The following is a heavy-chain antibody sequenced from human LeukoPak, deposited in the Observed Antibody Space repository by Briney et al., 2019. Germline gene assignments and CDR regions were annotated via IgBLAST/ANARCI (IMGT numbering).Heavy chain of an antibody. CDR3: VSFYETY. J-gene: IGHJ4*02. V-gene: IGHV3-74*01. Sequence: GGSLRLSCAASGNYWMHWVRQVPGKGLVWVSHINSGGSWTSYADSVKGRFTISKDNAKNTVYLQMSSLRAEDTAVYYCVSFYETYWGRGTLVTVSS. CDR1: GNYW. D-gene: IGHD2/OR15-2a*01. CDR2: INSGGSWT.